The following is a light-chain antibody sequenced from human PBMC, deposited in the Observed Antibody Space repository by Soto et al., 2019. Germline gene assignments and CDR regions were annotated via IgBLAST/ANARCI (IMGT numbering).Light chain of an antibody. CDR1: QSVSSN. J-gene: IGKJ3*01. Sequence: EIVMTQSPVTLSVSPWERATLSCRASQSVSSNLAWYQQKPGQAPRLLIYATSTRATGIPARFSGSGSGTEFTLTISSLQSEDFAVYYCQQYNKWPLFTFGPGTKVDIK. V-gene: IGKV3-15*01. CDR3: QQYNKWPLFT. CDR2: ATS.